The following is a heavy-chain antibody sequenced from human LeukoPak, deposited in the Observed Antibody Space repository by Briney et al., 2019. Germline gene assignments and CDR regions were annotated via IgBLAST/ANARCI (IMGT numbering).Heavy chain of an antibody. V-gene: IGHV3-23*01. J-gene: IGHJ4*02. CDR2: ISTSGDTK. CDR3: AKDLRALIVGAIPAHFDY. Sequence: TGGSLRLSCAASGITFNTYAMTWVRQAPGRGLEWVSTISTSGDTKYYADSVKGRFTISRDNSKNTLYLQMNSLRAEDTAVYYCAKDLRALIVGAIPAHFDYWGQGTLVTVSS. D-gene: IGHD1-26*01. CDR1: GITFNTYA.